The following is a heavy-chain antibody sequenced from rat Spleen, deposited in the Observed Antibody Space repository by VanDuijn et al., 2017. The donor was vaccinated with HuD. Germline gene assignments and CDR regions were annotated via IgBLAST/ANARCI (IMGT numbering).Heavy chain of an antibody. CDR2: ISYGDSFGHSST. J-gene: IGHJ2*01. V-gene: IGHV5-29*01. CDR1: GFTFRDYG. D-gene: IGHD4-3*01. Sequence: EVQLVESGGGLVQPGRSLKLSCAASGFTFRDYGMAWVRQTPTKGLEWVATISYGDSFGHSSTYYRDSVKGRFTISRDNAKHTLYLQMDNLRSEDTATYYCAKAYSGYDYWGQGVMVTVSS. CDR3: AKAYSGYDY.